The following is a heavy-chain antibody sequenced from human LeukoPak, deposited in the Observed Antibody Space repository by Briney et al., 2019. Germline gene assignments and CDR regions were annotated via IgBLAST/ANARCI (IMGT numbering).Heavy chain of an antibody. V-gene: IGHV3-23*01. CDR1: RFTFSSYA. D-gene: IGHD5-18*01. CDR2: ISGSGGTT. J-gene: IGHJ3*02. CDR3: AKDTAVLRFSVFDI. Sequence: GGSLRLSCAASRFTFSSYAMSWVRQAPGKGLEWVSGISGSGGTTYNADSVRGRFTISRDNSKNTLYLQMNSLRVEDTAVYYCAKDTAVLRFSVFDIWGQGTMVTVSS.